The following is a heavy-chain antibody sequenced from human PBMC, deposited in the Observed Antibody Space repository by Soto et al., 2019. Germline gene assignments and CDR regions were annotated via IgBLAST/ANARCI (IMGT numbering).Heavy chain of an antibody. J-gene: IGHJ4*01. CDR1: GASFSGSY. D-gene: IGHD3-3*01. CDR3: AVWSALTQYYFDS. V-gene: IGHV4-59*13. CDR2: AYYSGTT. Sequence: SETLSLTCAVSGASFSGSYWSWIRQPPGKGLEWIGYAYYSGTTVYNPSLKSRVSISVDTSKKHVSLRLNSVTAADTAVYYCAVWSALTQYYFDSWGHGTLVPVYS.